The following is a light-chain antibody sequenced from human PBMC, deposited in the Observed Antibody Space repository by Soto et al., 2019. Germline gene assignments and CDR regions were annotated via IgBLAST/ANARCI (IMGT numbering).Light chain of an antibody. Sequence: QSALTQPASVSGSPGQSITISCTGTTSDLGDYKYISWYQQHPGKVPKLIIYEVTNRPSGVSNRSSGSKSGNTASLTISGLQAEDEADYYCSLYTISRVFGGGTKLTVL. CDR2: EVT. V-gene: IGLV2-14*01. J-gene: IGLJ3*02. CDR3: SLYTISRV. CDR1: TSDLGDYKY.